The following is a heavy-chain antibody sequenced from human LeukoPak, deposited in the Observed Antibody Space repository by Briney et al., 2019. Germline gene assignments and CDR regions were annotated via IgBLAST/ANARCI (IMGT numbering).Heavy chain of an antibody. CDR1: GGSISSSSYY. J-gene: IGHJ3*02. Sequence: KPSETLSLTCTVSGGSISSSSYYWGWIRQPPGKGLEWIGSIYYSGSTYYNPSLKSRVTISVDTSKNQFSLKLSSVTAADTAVYYCARKTGTTPFRDRGRNAFDIWGQGTMVTVSS. CDR2: IYYSGST. CDR3: ARKTGTTPFRDRGRNAFDI. D-gene: IGHD1-1*01. V-gene: IGHV4-39*07.